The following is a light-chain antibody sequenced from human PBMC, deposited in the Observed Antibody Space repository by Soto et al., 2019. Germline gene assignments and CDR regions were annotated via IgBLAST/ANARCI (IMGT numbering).Light chain of an antibody. CDR2: GVY. V-gene: IGKV3D-15*01. CDR1: QSVSSN. Sequence: EIVMPQSPAVLSAPSWGRAPLSCRASQSVSSNLAWYQQKPGQAPRLLIYGVYTRAPGIPARFSGSGSGTEFTLTISSLQSEDFAVYYCQQYHSWPPRTFGQGTKVDIK. CDR3: QQYHSWPPRT. J-gene: IGKJ1*01.